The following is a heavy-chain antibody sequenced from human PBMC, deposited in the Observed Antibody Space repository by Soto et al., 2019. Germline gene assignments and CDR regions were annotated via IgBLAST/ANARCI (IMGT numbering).Heavy chain of an antibody. CDR1: GGTFSSYA. D-gene: IGHD2-2*01. Sequence: QVQLVQSGAEVKKPGSSVKVSCKASGGTFSSYAISWVRQAPGQGLEWMGGIIPIPGTANYAQKFQGRVTITADESTSTAYMELSSLGYEDTAVYYCARSQGSSTSLEIYYYYSYGMDVWGQGTTVTVSS. CDR2: IIPIPGTA. CDR3: ARSQGSSTSLEIYYYYSYGMDV. V-gene: IGHV1-69*01. J-gene: IGHJ6*02.